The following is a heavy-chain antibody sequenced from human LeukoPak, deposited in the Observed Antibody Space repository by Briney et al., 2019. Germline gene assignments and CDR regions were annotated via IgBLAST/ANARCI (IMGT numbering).Heavy chain of an antibody. J-gene: IGHJ4*02. CDR3: ARSATIFGTPDY. CDR2: ISSSSSYI. D-gene: IGHD3-3*01. V-gene: IGHV3-21*01. CDR1: GFTFSSYE. Sequence: GGSLRLSCAASGFTFSSYEMNWVRQAPGKGLEWVSSISSSSSYIYYADSVKGRFTISRDNAKNSLYLQMNSLRAEDTAVYYCARSATIFGTPDYWGQGTLVTVSS.